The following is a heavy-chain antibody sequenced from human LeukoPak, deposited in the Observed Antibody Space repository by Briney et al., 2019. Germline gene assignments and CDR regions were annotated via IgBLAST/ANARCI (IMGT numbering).Heavy chain of an antibody. V-gene: IGHV3-7*03. CDR1: GFTFRNYW. D-gene: IGHD6-19*01. CDR2: IKQGGSEK. J-gene: IGHJ4*02. Sequence: GGSLRLSCAASGFTFRNYWMSWVRQAPGKGLEWVANIKQGGSEKYYVDSVKGRFTISRDNAKNSLYLQMNSLRAEDTAVYYCARDYSSGWNGHQDYFDYWGQGTLVTVSS. CDR3: ARDYSSGWNGHQDYFDY.